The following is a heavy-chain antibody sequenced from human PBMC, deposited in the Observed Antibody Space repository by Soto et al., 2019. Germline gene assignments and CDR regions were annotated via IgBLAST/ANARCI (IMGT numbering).Heavy chain of an antibody. CDR3: ARAPRMAPFDI. CDR2: IRNDGGDK. Sequence: GGSLRLSCAASGFIFSPYGIHWGRQAPGKGLEWVALIRNDGGDKYYAESVTGRFTISRDNSKNTVYLQMNSLRAEDTALYFCARAPRMAPFDIWGQGTMVTVSS. V-gene: IGHV3-33*01. J-gene: IGHJ3*02. CDR1: GFIFSPYG.